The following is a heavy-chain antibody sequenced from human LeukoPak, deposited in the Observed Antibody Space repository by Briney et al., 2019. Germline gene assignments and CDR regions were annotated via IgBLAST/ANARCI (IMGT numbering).Heavy chain of an antibody. CDR2: IYYSGST. CDR3: ARDSMITFGGTHYMDV. V-gene: IGHV4-38-2*02. D-gene: IGHD3-16*01. J-gene: IGHJ6*03. CDR1: GYSISSGYY. Sequence: SETLSPTCTVSGYSISSGYYWGWIRQPPGKGLEWIGSIYYSGSTYYNPSLKSRVTVSVDTSKNQFSLKLSSVTAADTAVYYCARDSMITFGGTHYMDVWGKGTTVTVSS.